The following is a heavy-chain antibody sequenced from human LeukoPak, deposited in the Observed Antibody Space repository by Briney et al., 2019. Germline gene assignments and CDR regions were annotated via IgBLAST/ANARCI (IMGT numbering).Heavy chain of an antibody. Sequence: SETLSLTFTVSGGSISSGSYYWSWIRQPAGKGLEWIGRIYTSGSTNYNPSLKSRVTISVDTSKNQFSLKLSSVTAADTAVYYCATFSGSYSVDFWGQGTLVTVSS. CDR1: GGSISSGSYY. J-gene: IGHJ4*02. CDR2: IYTSGST. CDR3: ATFSGSYSVDF. D-gene: IGHD1-26*01. V-gene: IGHV4-61*02.